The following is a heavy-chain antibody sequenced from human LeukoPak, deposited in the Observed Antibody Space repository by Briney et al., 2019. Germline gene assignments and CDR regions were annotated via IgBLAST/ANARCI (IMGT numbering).Heavy chain of an antibody. V-gene: IGHV1-24*01. Sequence: PGGSLRLSCAASGFTFSSNAMSWVRQAPGKGLEWMGGFDPEDGETIYAQKFQGRVTMTEDTSTDTAYMELSSLRSEDTAVYYCATETIAAAGTFDYWGQGTLVTVSS. CDR1: GFTFSSNA. CDR2: FDPEDGET. D-gene: IGHD6-13*01. CDR3: ATETIAAAGTFDY. J-gene: IGHJ4*02.